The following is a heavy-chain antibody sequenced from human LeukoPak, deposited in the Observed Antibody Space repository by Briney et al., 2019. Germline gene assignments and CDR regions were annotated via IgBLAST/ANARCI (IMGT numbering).Heavy chain of an antibody. D-gene: IGHD6-19*01. Sequence: ASVKVSFKASRYTFTSYDINWVRQATGQGGEGMGWMNPNSCNTGYAQNFQGRVTITRNTSISTAYMELSRLRSEAPAVYSCARGRGIAVAWGEGTLVTVSS. V-gene: IGHV1-8*03. CDR3: ARGRGIAVA. CDR1: RYTFTSYD. J-gene: IGHJ4*02. CDR2: MNPNSCNT.